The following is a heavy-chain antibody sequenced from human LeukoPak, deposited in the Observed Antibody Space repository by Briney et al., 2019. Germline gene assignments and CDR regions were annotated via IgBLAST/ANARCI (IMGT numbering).Heavy chain of an antibody. CDR3: ARDISAVTTGDY. Sequence: SETLSLTCVVYGGSLSGYYWRWIRQSPGKGLEWMGEINHSGSTTYNPSLKSRVTISVDTSKNQFSLKLSSVTAADTAVYYCARDISAVTTGDYWGQGTLVTGSS. J-gene: IGHJ4*02. D-gene: IGHD4-17*01. V-gene: IGHV4-34*01. CDR1: GGSLSGYY. CDR2: INHSGST.